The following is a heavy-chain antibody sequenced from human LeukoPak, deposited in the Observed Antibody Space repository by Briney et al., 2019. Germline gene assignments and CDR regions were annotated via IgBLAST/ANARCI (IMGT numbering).Heavy chain of an antibody. J-gene: IGHJ2*01. Sequence: ASVSVSCMASGYTFTHPGISWGRQAPGQGPEWMGWISAYNGDTIYAQKFKDRVTLTKDTSTTTAYMDLRSLTSDDTALYCCAIDPSNTGGRNQYFDLSGPGTLVTVSS. CDR3: AIDPSNTGGRNQYFDL. V-gene: IGHV1-18*01. CDR1: GYTFTHPG. D-gene: IGHD1-14*01. CDR2: ISAYNGDT.